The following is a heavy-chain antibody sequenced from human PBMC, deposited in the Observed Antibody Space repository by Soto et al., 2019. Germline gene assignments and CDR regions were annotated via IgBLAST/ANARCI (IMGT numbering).Heavy chain of an antibody. CDR3: ASTIWNDYYTALDY. CDR1: GFTFSSYA. D-gene: IGHD3-3*01. Sequence: GGSLRLSCAASGFTFSSYAMSWVRQAPGQGLEWVSAISGSGVSTYYADSVKGRFTISRDNSKNTLYLQMNSLRAEDTAVYYCASTIWNDYYTALDYWGQGTLVTVSS. V-gene: IGHV3-23*01. CDR2: ISGSGVST. J-gene: IGHJ4*02.